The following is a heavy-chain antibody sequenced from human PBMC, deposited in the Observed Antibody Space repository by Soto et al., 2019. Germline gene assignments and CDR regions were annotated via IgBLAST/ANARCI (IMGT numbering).Heavy chain of an antibody. V-gene: IGHV3-23*01. CDR3: AKDLGPPVRSHYPYWYVDV. CDR2: ISGSGGAT. Sequence: EVQLLEAGGGLVQPGGSLSLSCAASGFTFSSYAMSWVRQTPGKGLEWVAGISGSGGATYYADAVKGRLTISRDNSNNTLSLQMNSLRAEDMAVYYCAKDLGPPVRSHYPYWYVDVWGRGTLVTVSS. J-gene: IGHJ2*01. D-gene: IGHD3-10*01. CDR1: GFTFSSYA.